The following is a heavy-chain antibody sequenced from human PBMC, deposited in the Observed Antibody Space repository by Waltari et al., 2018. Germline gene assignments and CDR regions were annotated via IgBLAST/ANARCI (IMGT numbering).Heavy chain of an antibody. J-gene: IGHJ4*02. CDR2: IYSGGNT. V-gene: IGHV3-53*01. CDR3: ARGPGEFLPIDF. Sequence: EVQLVESGGGLFQPGGSLRLSCAASGFTVGTNYMRWVSQAPGKGLDWFSVIYSGGNTYSADSVKGRFTISRDNSKNTLYLQMNSLRAEDTAVYYCARGPGEFLPIDFWGQGTLVTVSS. D-gene: IGHD7-27*01. CDR1: GFTVGTNY.